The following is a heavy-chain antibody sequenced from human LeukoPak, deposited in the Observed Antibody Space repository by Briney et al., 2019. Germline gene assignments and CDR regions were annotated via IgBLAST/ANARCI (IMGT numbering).Heavy chain of an antibody. Sequence: GSLRLSCAASGFIFSDYYMSWIRQPPGKGLEWIGYIYYSGSTNYNPSPKSRVTISVDTSKNQFSLKLSSVTAADTAVYYCARQGPDAFFDYWGQGTLVTVSS. V-gene: IGHV4-59*08. J-gene: IGHJ4*02. CDR3: ARQGPDAFFDY. CDR2: IYYSGST. CDR1: GFIFSDYY.